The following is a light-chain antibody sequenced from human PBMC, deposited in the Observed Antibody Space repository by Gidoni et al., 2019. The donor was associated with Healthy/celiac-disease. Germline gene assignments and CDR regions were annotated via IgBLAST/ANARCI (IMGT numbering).Light chain of an antibody. CDR1: QSVLYSSNNKNY. V-gene: IGKV4-1*01. Sequence: DIVMTQSPDSLAVSLCERATINCKSSQSVLYSSNNKNYLAWYQQKPGQPTKLLIYWASTRESRVPARCSRSVSGTYFTLTISSLQAADVAVYYCQQYYSTRLTFGGGTKVEIK. J-gene: IGKJ4*01. CDR3: QQYYSTRLT. CDR2: WAS.